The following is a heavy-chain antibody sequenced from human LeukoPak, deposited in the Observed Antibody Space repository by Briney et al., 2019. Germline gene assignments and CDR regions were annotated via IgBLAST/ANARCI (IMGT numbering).Heavy chain of an antibody. Sequence: PGGSLRLSCAASGFTFCSYAMGWVRQAPGKGLEWVSSISSSSSYIYYADSVRGRLTISRDNAKNSLYLQMNSLRAEDTAVYYCARDGYTYGSSVYWGQGTLVTVSP. D-gene: IGHD5-18*01. CDR2: ISSSSSYI. CDR3: ARDGYTYGSSVY. V-gene: IGHV3-21*01. J-gene: IGHJ4*02. CDR1: GFTFCSYA.